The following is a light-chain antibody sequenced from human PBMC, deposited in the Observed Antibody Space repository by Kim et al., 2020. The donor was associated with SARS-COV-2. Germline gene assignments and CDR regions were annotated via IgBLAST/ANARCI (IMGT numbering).Light chain of an antibody. CDR3: ASWDNRLKGWV. V-gene: IGLV1-44*01. J-gene: IGLJ3*02. Sequence: GQRVTVAGSGSSSNIGTNTVNWYQHVPGTAPKLLLYDDNRRPSGVPDRVSGSKSGTSASLAIGGLQSEDEADYYCASWDNRLKGWVFGGGTQLTVL. CDR1: SSNIGTNT. CDR2: DDN.